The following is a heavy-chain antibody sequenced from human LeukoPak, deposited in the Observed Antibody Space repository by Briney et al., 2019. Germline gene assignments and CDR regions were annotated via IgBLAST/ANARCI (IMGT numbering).Heavy chain of an antibody. CDR1: GFTFSSYS. CDR2: ISSSSSYI. D-gene: IGHD3-3*01. Sequence: GGSLRLSCAASGFTFSSYSMNWVRQAPGKRLEWVSSISSSSSYIYYADSVKGRFTISRDNAKNSLYLQMNSLRAEDTAVYYCARVNYDFWSGYLVWGQGTTVTLSS. J-gene: IGHJ6*02. CDR3: ARVNYDFWSGYLV. V-gene: IGHV3-21*01.